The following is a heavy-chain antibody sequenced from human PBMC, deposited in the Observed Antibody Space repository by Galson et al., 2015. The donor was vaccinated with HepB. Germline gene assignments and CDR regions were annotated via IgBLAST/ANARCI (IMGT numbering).Heavy chain of an antibody. D-gene: IGHD2-2*01. CDR1: GGTFSSYA. CDR3: ARAPTQYCSSTSCYYSRYGMDV. V-gene: IGHV1-69*13. Sequence: SVKVSCKASGGTFSSYAISWVRQAPGQGLEWMGGIIPIFGTANYAQKFQGRVTITADESTSTAYMELSSLRSEDTAVYYCARAPTQYCSSTSCYYSRYGMDVWGQGTTVTVSS. CDR2: IIPIFGTA. J-gene: IGHJ6*02.